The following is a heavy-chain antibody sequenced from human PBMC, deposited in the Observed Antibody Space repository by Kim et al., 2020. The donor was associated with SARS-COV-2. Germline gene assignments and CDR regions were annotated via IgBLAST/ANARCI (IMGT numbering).Heavy chain of an antibody. CDR1: GGSISSYY. Sequence: SETLSLTCTVSGGSISSYYWSWIRQPAGKGLEWIGRIYTSGSTNYNPSLKSRVTMSVDTSKNQFSLKLSSVTAADTAVYYCARVKEAAGIHPLDYWGQGTLVTVSS. D-gene: IGHD6-13*01. CDR2: IYTSGST. J-gene: IGHJ4*02. CDR3: ARVKEAAGIHPLDY. V-gene: IGHV4-4*07.